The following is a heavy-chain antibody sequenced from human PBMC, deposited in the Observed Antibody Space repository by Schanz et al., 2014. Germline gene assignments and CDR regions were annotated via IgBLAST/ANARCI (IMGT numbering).Heavy chain of an antibody. CDR1: GFTFSDYY. V-gene: IGHV3-23*04. D-gene: IGHD4-17*01. CDR2: ISGSGGST. Sequence: VQLVESGGGLVKPGGSLRLSCAASGFTFSDYYMSWIRQAPGKGLEWVSAISGSGGSTYYADSVKGRFTISRDNSKNTLYLQMNSLRAEDTAVYYCARPRCDYGEVDYWGQGTLVTVSS. J-gene: IGHJ4*02. CDR3: ARPRCDYGEVDY.